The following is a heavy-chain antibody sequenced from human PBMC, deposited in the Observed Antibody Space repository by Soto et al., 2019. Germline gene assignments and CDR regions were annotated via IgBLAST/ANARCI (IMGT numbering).Heavy chain of an antibody. CDR2: ITNSGRST. D-gene: IGHD6-19*01. CDR3: AKRGAYNSGWVGDIDY. CDR1: GFTFSNCA. J-gene: IGHJ4*02. Sequence: EVQLLESGGGLVQPGGSLRLSCAASGFTFSNCAMTWVRQAPGKGLEWVSTITNSGRSTYYADSVKGRFTISRDNSKNTLYLQMNSLRADDPAVYYCAKRGAYNSGWVGDIDYWGQGTLVTVSS. V-gene: IGHV3-23*01.